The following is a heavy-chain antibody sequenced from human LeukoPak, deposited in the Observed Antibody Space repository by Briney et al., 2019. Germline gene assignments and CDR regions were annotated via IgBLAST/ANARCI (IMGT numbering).Heavy chain of an antibody. CDR1: GVSINNYY. CDR2: VYYSGST. J-gene: IGHJ3*02. CDR3: ARSRGYSGYAYDAFDI. D-gene: IGHD5-12*01. V-gene: IGHV4-59*01. Sequence: SGTLSLTCSVSGVSINNYYWSWIREPPGRGLEWIGHVYYSGSTNYNPSLKSRVTISVDTSKNQFSLKLSSVTAADTAVYYCARSRGYSGYAYDAFDIWGQGTMVTVSS.